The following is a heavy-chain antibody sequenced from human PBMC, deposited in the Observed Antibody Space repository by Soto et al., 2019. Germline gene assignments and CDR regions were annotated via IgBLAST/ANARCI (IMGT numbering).Heavy chain of an antibody. J-gene: IGHJ5*02. Sequence: PSATLSLTCAVYGGSFSCYYWSWIRQPPGKGLEWIGEINHSGSTIYNPSLKSRVTISVDTSKNQFSLKLSSVTAADTAVYYCARGPINNYDFWSGSPIPHNCFDPWGQGTLVTVSS. CDR2: INHSGST. CDR3: ARGPINNYDFWSGSPIPHNCFDP. V-gene: IGHV4-34*01. CDR1: GGSFSCYY. D-gene: IGHD3-3*01.